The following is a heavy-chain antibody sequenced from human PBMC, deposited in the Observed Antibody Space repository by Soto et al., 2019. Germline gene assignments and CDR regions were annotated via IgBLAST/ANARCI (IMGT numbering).Heavy chain of an antibody. V-gene: IGHV3-33*01. J-gene: IGHJ4*02. Sequence: GGSLRLSCAASGFTFSNYGMHWVRQAPGKGLEWVAVIWYDGNEKYYVDSVEGRFTISRDNSKNTLYLQMNSLRAEDTAVYYCARRGVGNIWNSDYWGQGTLVTV. D-gene: IGHD3-10*01. CDR2: IWYDGNEK. CDR1: GFTFSNYG. CDR3: ARRGVGNIWNSDY.